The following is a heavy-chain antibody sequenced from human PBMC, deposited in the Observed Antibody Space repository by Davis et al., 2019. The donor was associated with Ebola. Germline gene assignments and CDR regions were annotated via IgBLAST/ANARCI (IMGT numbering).Heavy chain of an antibody. CDR1: GGSISSSSYY. CDR2: IYYSGST. CDR3: ARGPRRGYSSSSRNWFDP. D-gene: IGHD6-6*01. Sequence: SETLSLTCTVSGGSISSSSYYWGWIRQPPGKGLEWIGSIYYSGSTNYNPSLKSRVTISVDTSKNQFSLKLSSVTAADTAVYYCARGPRRGYSSSSRNWFDPWGQGTQVTVSS. V-gene: IGHV4-39*07. J-gene: IGHJ5*02.